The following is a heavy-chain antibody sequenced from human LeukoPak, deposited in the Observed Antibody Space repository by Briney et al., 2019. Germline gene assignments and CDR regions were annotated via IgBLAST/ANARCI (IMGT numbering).Heavy chain of an antibody. V-gene: IGHV3-21*01. Sequence: GGSLRLSCAASGFTFSSYSMNWVRQAPGKGLEWVSSISSSSSSYIHYADSVKGRLTISRDNAKNSLYLQMNSLRAEDTAVYYCARESEYSTNAFDYWGQGTLVTVSS. D-gene: IGHD6-6*01. J-gene: IGHJ4*02. CDR2: ISSSSSSYI. CDR1: GFTFSSYS. CDR3: ARESEYSTNAFDY.